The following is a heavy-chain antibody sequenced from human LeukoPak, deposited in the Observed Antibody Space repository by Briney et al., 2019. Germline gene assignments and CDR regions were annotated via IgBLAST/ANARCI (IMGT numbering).Heavy chain of an antibody. V-gene: IGHV1-8*03. D-gene: IGHD4-11*01. Sequence: ASVKVSCKASGYTFTNYDIHWVRQATGQGLEWMGWMNPNSGNTGYAQKFQGRVTITRNTSISTAYMELSSLRSDDTAVYYCARGTSSYSDYNTFDYWGQGTLVSVSS. CDR2: MNPNSGNT. CDR1: GYTFTNYD. CDR3: ARGTSSYSDYNTFDY. J-gene: IGHJ4*02.